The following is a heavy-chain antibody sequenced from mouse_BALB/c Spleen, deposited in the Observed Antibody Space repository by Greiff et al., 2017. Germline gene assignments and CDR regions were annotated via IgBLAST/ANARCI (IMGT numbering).Heavy chain of an antibody. J-gene: IGHJ3*01. CDR2: ISSGGSYT. D-gene: IGHD2-2*01. V-gene: IGHV5-9-3*01. CDR3: ARGGYDEAWFAY. Sequence: EVQVVESGGGLVKPGGSLKLSCAASGFTFSSYAMSWVRQTPEKRLEWVATISSGGSYTYYPDSVKGRFTISRDNAKNTLYLQMSSLRSEDTAMYYCARGGYDEAWFAYWGQGTLVTVSA. CDR1: GFTFSSYA.